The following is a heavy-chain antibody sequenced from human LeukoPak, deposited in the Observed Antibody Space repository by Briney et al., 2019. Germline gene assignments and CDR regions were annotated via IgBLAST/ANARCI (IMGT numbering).Heavy chain of an antibody. V-gene: IGHV1-69*04. CDR2: IIPIFGIA. CDR3: ARDLGDYYDSSGYSYGY. J-gene: IGHJ4*02. Sequence: SVKVSCKASGGTFSSYAISWVRQAPGQGLEWMGRIIPIFGIANYAQKFQGRVTITADRSTSTAYMELSSLRSEDTAVYYCARDLGDYYDSSGYSYGYWGQGTLVTVSS. D-gene: IGHD3-22*01. CDR1: GGTFSSYA.